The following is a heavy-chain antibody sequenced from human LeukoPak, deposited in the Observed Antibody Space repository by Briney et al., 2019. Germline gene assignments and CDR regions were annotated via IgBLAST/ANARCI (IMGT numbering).Heavy chain of an antibody. J-gene: IGHJ6*03. Sequence: SETLSLTCTVSGGSISSGSYYWSWIRQPPGKGLEWIGSIYHSGSTSYNPSLKSRVTISVDTSKNQFSLNLSSVTGADTAVYYCARSPISMIVGHYYYYMDVWGKGTTVTVSS. V-gene: IGHV4-39*07. D-gene: IGHD3-22*01. CDR2: IYHSGST. CDR1: GGSISSGSYY. CDR3: ARSPISMIVGHYYYYMDV.